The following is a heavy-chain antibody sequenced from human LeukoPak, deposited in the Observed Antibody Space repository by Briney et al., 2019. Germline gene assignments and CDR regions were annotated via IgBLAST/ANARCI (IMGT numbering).Heavy chain of an antibody. CDR2: IYPGDSDT. D-gene: IGHD3-22*01. Sequence: GESLKISCKGSGYSFTSYWIGWVRQMPGKGLEWMGIIYPGDSDTRYSPSFQGQVTISADKSISTAYLQWSSLKASDTAMYYCARVYYYDSSGYYPDAFDIWGQGTMVTVSS. J-gene: IGHJ3*02. V-gene: IGHV5-51*01. CDR1: GYSFTSYW. CDR3: ARVYYYDSSGYYPDAFDI.